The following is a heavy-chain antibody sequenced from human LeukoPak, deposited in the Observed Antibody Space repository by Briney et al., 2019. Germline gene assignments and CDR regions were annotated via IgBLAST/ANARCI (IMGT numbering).Heavy chain of an antibody. CDR1: GFTFSSYG. CDR2: ISYDGSNK. Sequence: GGSLRLSCAASGFTFSSYGMHWVRQAPGKGLEWVAVISYDGSNKYYADSVKGRFTISRDNSKNTLYRQMNSLRAEDTAVYYCAKDKALRLDYWGQGTLVTVSS. V-gene: IGHV3-30*18. J-gene: IGHJ4*02. D-gene: IGHD6-6*01. CDR3: AKDKALRLDY.